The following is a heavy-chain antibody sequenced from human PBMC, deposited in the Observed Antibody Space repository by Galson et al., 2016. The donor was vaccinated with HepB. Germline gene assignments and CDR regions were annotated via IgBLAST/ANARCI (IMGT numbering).Heavy chain of an antibody. D-gene: IGHD3-22*01. CDR3: ARASIFRDSSGYLRRNWYFDL. V-gene: IGHV3-7*01. CDR2: IKEDGSEK. J-gene: IGHJ2*01. Sequence: SLRLSCAASGFTFTTYWMSWVRQAPGKGLEWVANIKEDGSEKYYVDSVKGRFTISRDNAQNSLFLQMNSLRAEDSAVYSFARASIFRDSSGYLRRNWYFDLWGRGTLVTVSS. CDR1: GFTFTTYW.